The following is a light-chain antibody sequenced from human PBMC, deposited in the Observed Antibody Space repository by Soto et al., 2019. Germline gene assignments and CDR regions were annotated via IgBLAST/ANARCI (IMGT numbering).Light chain of an antibody. CDR2: EVS. CDR3: SSYTSSGTYV. J-gene: IGLJ1*01. V-gene: IGLV2-14*01. Sequence: QSVLTQPASVSGSPGQSITISCTGTSSDVGDYNYVSWYQQHPGKAPKLMIYEVSNRPSGVSHRFSGSKSGNTASLTISGLQVEDEADYYCSSYTSSGTYVFGTGTKLTVL. CDR1: SSDVGDYNY.